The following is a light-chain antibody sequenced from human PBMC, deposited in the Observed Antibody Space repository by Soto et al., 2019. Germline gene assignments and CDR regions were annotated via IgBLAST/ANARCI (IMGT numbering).Light chain of an antibody. CDR1: QSISSN. CDR3: QQYARSPLT. Sequence: IVRTQSPAILSVSPEERATLSCRANQSISSNLAWYQQRPGQAPRLLIYGASSRATGIPDRFSGSGSGTDFTLTISSLDPEDFAVYYCQQYARSPLTFGGGTKV. J-gene: IGKJ4*01. CDR2: GAS. V-gene: IGKV3-20*01.